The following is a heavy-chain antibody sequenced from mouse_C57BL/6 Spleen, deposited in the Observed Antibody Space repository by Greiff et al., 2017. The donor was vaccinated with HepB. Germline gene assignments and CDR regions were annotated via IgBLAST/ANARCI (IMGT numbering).Heavy chain of an antibody. D-gene: IGHD2-5*01. CDR3: ARGGSNLYYYAMDY. CDR1: GYTFTSYG. V-gene: IGHV1-81*01. CDR2: IYPRSGNT. J-gene: IGHJ4*01. Sequence: QVQLQQSGAELARPGASVKLSCKASGYTFTSYGISWVKQRTGQGLEWIGEIYPRSGNTYYNEKFKGKATLTADKSSSTAYMELRSLTSEDSAVYFCARGGSNLYYYAMDYWGQGTSVTVSS.